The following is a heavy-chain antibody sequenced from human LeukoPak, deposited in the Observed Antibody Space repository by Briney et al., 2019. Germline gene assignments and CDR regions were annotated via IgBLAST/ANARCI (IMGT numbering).Heavy chain of an antibody. Sequence: GGSLRLSCAASGFTFSSYWMHWVRQAPGKGLEWVANIKQDGSEKYYVDSVKGRFTISRDNAKNSLYLPMNSLRAEDTAVYHCARTRLGGYYGYYFDYWGQGSLVTVSS. CDR1: GFTFSSYW. D-gene: IGHD3-22*01. CDR2: IKQDGSEK. J-gene: IGHJ4*02. V-gene: IGHV3-7*05. CDR3: ARTRLGGYYGYYFDY.